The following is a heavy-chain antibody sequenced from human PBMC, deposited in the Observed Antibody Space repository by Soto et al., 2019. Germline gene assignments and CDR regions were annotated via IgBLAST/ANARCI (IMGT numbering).Heavy chain of an antibody. Sequence: QVQLVESGGGVVQPGRSLRLSCAASGFTFSSYAMQWVRQAPGKGLEWVAVISYDGSNKYYADSVKGRFTISRDNSKNTLYLKMNSLRAEDTAVYYCARDSAVTTTIRYPTLLYYFDYWGQGTLVTVSS. D-gene: IGHD4-4*01. V-gene: IGHV3-30-3*01. J-gene: IGHJ4*02. CDR1: GFTFSSYA. CDR2: ISYDGSNK. CDR3: ARDSAVTTTIRYPTLLYYFDY.